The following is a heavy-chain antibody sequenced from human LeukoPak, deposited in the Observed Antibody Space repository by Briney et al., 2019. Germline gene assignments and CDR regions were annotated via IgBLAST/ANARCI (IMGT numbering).Heavy chain of an antibody. CDR3: ASDIAVAGRNWFDP. J-gene: IGHJ5*02. V-gene: IGHV1-2*06. Sequence: GASVKVSCKASGYTFTGYYMHRVRQAPGQGLEWMGRINPNSGGTNYAQKFQGRVTMTRDTSISTAYMELSRLRSDDTAVYYCASDIAVAGRNWFDPWGQGTLVTVSS. D-gene: IGHD6-19*01. CDR2: INPNSGGT. CDR1: GYTFTGYY.